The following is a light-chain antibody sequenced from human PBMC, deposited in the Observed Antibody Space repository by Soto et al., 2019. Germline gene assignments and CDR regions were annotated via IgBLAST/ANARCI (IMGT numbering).Light chain of an antibody. Sequence: DIQMTQSPSSLSASVGDRVTITCRASRSVSNYLNWYQQKPGKAPKLLIYAASSLQSGVPSRFSGSGSGTDFTLTIRSXQPEDFATYYCQQSHSIPLTFGQGTKVDIK. J-gene: IGKJ1*01. CDR2: AAS. CDR1: RSVSNY. V-gene: IGKV1-39*01. CDR3: QQSHSIPLT.